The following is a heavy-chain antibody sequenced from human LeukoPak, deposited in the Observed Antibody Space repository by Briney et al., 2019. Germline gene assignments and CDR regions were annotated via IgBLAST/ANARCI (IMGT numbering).Heavy chain of an antibody. Sequence: GGSLRLSCAASGFTFSSFSMNWVRQAPGKGLEWVSYISSGSSTIYYADSVKGRFTISRDNAKNSLYLQMNSLRAEDTAVYYCATEVRGVIGYWGQGTLVTVSS. V-gene: IGHV3-48*01. CDR1: GFTFSSFS. CDR3: ATEVRGVIGY. CDR2: ISSGSSTI. J-gene: IGHJ4*02. D-gene: IGHD3-10*01.